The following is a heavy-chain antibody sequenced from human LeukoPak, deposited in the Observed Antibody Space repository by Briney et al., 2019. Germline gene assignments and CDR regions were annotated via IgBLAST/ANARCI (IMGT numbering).Heavy chain of an antibody. Sequence: GESLKISCKGSGYSFTSYWIGWVRQMPGKGLEWMGIIYPGDSDTRYSPSFQGQVTISADKSISTAYLQWSSLKASDTAMYYCAIEDSSGYGHGGFDYWGQGTLVIVFS. CDR3: AIEDSSGYGHGGFDY. V-gene: IGHV5-51*01. CDR1: GYSFTSYW. CDR2: IYPGDSDT. D-gene: IGHD3-22*01. J-gene: IGHJ4*02.